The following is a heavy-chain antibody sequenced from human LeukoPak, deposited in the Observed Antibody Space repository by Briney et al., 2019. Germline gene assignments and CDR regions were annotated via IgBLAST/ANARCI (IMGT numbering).Heavy chain of an antibody. Sequence: PSETLSLTCAVYGGSFSGYYWSWIRQPPGKGLEWIGEINHSGSTNYNPSLKSRVTISVDTSKNQFSLKLSSVIAADTAVYYCARSGPVDCSGGSCYEGYWGQGTLVTVSS. CDR3: ARSGPVDCSGGSCYEGY. CDR1: GGSFSGYY. CDR2: INHSGST. D-gene: IGHD2-15*01. J-gene: IGHJ4*02. V-gene: IGHV4-34*01.